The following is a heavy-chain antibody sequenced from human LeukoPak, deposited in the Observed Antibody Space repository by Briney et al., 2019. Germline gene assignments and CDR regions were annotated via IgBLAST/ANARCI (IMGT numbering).Heavy chain of an antibody. CDR1: GGSISRYY. D-gene: IGHD3-3*01. Sequence: SETLSLTCTVSGGSISRYYWSWIRQPPGKGLEWIGYIYYSGSTNYNPSLKSRVTISVDTSKNQFSLKLNSVTAADTAVYYCARDERRTYDFWSGSYQREYYSSGMDVWGQGTTVTVSS. CDR2: IYYSGST. V-gene: IGHV4-59*01. J-gene: IGHJ6*02. CDR3: ARDERRTYDFWSGSYQREYYSSGMDV.